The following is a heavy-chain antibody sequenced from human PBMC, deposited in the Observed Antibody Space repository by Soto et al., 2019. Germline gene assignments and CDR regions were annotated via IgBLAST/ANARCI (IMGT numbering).Heavy chain of an antibody. CDR1: GGSISSGGYY. Sequence: SETLSLTCTVSGGSISSGGYYWSWIRQHPXKGLEWIGYIYYSGSTYYNPSLKSRVTISVDTSKNQFSLKLSSVTAADTAVYYCARDVPAVANYYYYGMDVWGQGTTVTVSS. D-gene: IGHD6-19*01. CDR2: IYYSGST. CDR3: ARDVPAVANYYYYGMDV. J-gene: IGHJ6*02. V-gene: IGHV4-31*03.